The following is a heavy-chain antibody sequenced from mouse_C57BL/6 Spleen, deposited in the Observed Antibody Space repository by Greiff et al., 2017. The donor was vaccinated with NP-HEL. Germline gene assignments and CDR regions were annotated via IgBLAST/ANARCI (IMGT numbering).Heavy chain of an antibody. CDR2: INYDGSST. D-gene: IGHD1-1*01. CDR1: GFTFSDHY. J-gene: IGHJ2*01. V-gene: IGHV5-16*01. Sequence: EVQRVESEGGLVQPGSSMKLSCTASGFTFSDHYMAWVRQVPEKGLEWVANINYDGSSTYYLDSLKSRFIISRDNAKNILYLQMSSLKSEDTATYYCARIDYGVDYWGQGTTLTVSS. CDR3: ARIDYGVDY.